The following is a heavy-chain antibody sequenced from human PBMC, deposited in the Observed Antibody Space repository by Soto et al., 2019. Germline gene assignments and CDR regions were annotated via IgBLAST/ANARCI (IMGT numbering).Heavy chain of an antibody. J-gene: IGHJ6*02. CDR1: GYTFRNYA. CDR2: INGGNGNT. V-gene: IGHV1-3*01. Sequence: GASVKVSCKANGYTFRNYAMHWVRQAPGQGLEWMGWINGGNGNTNYSQKFQGRVTITRDTSASTAYMELSSLRSEDTAVYYCARDGPIYDILSARYFYGMDVWGQGTTVTVSS. D-gene: IGHD3-9*01. CDR3: ARDGPIYDILSARYFYGMDV.